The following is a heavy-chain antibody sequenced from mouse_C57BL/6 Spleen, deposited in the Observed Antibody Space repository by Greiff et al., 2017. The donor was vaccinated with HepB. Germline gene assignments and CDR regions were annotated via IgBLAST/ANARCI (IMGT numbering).Heavy chain of an antibody. Sequence: QVQLQQPGAELVMPGASVKLSCKASGYTFTSYWMHWVKQRPGQGLEWIGEIDPSDSYTNYNQKFKGKSTLTVDKSSSTAYMQLSSLTSEDSAVYYCAKGENYEGAMDYWGQRTSVTVSS. CDR3: AKGENYEGAMDY. CDR2: IDPSDSYT. J-gene: IGHJ4*01. V-gene: IGHV1-69*01. CDR1: GYTFTSYW. D-gene: IGHD2-4*01.